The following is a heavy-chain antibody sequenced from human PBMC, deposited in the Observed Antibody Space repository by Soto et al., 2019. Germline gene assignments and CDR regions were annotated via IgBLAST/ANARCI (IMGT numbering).Heavy chain of an antibody. D-gene: IGHD2-15*01. Sequence: SETLSLTCTVSGGSINSNNYYWAWIRQPPGKGLAWIASIYYDGSTYYNPSLKSRVTISIDTSKNQFSLRLRSVAAADTAIYYCAKVVVAATRHTDFDSWGQGTLVTVSS. CDR1: GGSINSNNYY. J-gene: IGHJ4*02. V-gene: IGHV4-39*01. CDR3: AKVVVAATRHTDFDS. CDR2: IYYDGST.